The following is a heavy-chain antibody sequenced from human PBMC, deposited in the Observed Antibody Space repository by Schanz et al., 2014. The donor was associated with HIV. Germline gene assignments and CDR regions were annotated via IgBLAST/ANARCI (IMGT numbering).Heavy chain of an antibody. D-gene: IGHD3-22*01. CDR3: XRVGRAYYYDSSGGIDY. CDR2: IIPIFGTA. V-gene: IGHV1-69*01. Sequence: QVQLVQSGAEVKKPGSSVKVSCKASGGTFSIYAISWVRQAPGQGLEWMGGIIPIFGTANYAQKFQGRVTIIADESTXXXXXELSSLRSXXXXXXXXXRVGRAYYYDSSGGIDYWGQGTLVTVSS. J-gene: IGHJ4*02. CDR1: GGTFSIYA.